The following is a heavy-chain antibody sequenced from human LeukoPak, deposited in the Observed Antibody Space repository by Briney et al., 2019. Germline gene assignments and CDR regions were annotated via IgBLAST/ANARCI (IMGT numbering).Heavy chain of an antibody. V-gene: IGHV1-2*02. CDR1: GYTFTGYY. J-gene: IGHJ4*02. Sequence: ASVKVSCKASGYTFTGYYMHWVRQAPGQGLEWVGWINPNTGSTNFPQTFQGRVTMTRDTSISTAYMELSRLRSDDTAVYFCARDIERFDYVWGSYRYMDYWGQGTLVTVSS. CDR3: ARDIERFDYVWGSYRYMDY. CDR2: INPNTGST. D-gene: IGHD3-16*02.